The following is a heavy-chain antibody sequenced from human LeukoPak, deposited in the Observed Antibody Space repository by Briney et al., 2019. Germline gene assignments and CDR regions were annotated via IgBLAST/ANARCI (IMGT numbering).Heavy chain of an antibody. CDR3: ARDPRTVRI. Sequence: GGSLRLSCAASGFTFSSYWMSWVRQAPGKGLEWVANIKQDGSEKYYVDSVKGRFTISRDNAKNLLYLQMDSLRVEDTAIYYCARDPRTVRIWGQGTLVTVSS. CDR2: IKQDGSEK. V-gene: IGHV3-7*01. J-gene: IGHJ4*02. D-gene: IGHD1-1*01. CDR1: GFTFSSYW.